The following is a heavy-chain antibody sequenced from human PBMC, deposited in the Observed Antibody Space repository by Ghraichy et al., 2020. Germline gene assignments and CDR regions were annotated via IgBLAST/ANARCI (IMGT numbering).Heavy chain of an antibody. CDR1: GVTVRSDH. J-gene: IGHJ4*02. D-gene: IGHD6-19*01. CDR3: ARGGSGSEY. V-gene: IGHV3-53*01. CDR2: IYSGSTTT. Sequence: GESPNISCVPSGVTVRSDHMSWVRQAPGKGLEWVSIIYSGSTTTYYADSVKGRFTISRDSSKNTVYLQMNSLRAEDTAVYYCARGGSGSEYWGQGTLVTVSS.